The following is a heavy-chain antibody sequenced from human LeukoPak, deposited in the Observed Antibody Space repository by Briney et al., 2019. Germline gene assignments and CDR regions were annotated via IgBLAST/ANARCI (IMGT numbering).Heavy chain of an antibody. CDR1: GGSISSYY. CDR3: ARGSRPGVVPAGPD. D-gene: IGHD2-2*01. Sequence: SETLSLTCTVPGGSISSYYWSWIRQPPGKGLEWIGYIYYSGSTNYNPSLKSRVAISVDTSKNQFSLKLSSVTAADTAVYYCARGSRPGVVPAGPDWGQGTLVTVSS. J-gene: IGHJ1*01. CDR2: IYYSGST. V-gene: IGHV4-59*01.